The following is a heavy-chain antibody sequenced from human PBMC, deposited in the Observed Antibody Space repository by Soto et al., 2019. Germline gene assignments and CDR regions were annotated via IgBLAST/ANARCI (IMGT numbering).Heavy chain of an antibody. J-gene: IGHJ4*02. D-gene: IGHD2-15*01. V-gene: IGHV3-48*01. CDR3: ATVCRFCSGSNSLY. Sequence: GSLRLSCAASGFTFINYAMNWVRQAPGKGLEWVSYISTGDSPIYYADSVKGRFTISRDNAKKSLYLQMISLRAEDTAVYYCATVCRFCSGSNSLYWGRGTLVTVSS. CDR2: ISTGDSPI. CDR1: GFTFINYA.